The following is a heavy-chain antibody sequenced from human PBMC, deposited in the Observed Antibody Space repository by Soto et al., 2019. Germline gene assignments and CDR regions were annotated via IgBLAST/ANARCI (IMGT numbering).Heavy chain of an antibody. CDR2: ISAYNGNT. J-gene: IGHJ6*02. V-gene: IGHV1-18*01. Sequence: QVQLVQSGAEVKKPGASVKVSCKASGYTFTSYGISWVRQAPGQGLEWMGWISAYNGNTNYAQKLQGRVTMTKDTSTSTAYMELRSLRSDDTAVYYCARDGCSGGSCYLLGTLYYYYYGMDVWGQGTTVTVSS. CDR3: ARDGCSGGSCYLLGTLYYYYYGMDV. CDR1: GYTFTSYG. D-gene: IGHD2-15*01.